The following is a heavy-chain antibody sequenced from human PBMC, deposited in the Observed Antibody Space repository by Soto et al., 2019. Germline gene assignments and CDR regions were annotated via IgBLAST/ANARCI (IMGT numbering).Heavy chain of an antibody. CDR1: GGTFSSYA. Sequence: QVQLVQSGAEVKKPGSSVKVSCKASGGTFSSYAISWVRQAPGQGLEWMGGIIPIFGTANYAQKFQGRVTITADKSTSTAYMELSSLRSEDTAVYYCASYFRQTYYYDSSGYYRLPKYFQHWGQGTLVTVSS. CDR3: ASYFRQTYYYDSSGYYRLPKYFQH. J-gene: IGHJ1*01. D-gene: IGHD3-22*01. CDR2: IIPIFGTA. V-gene: IGHV1-69*06.